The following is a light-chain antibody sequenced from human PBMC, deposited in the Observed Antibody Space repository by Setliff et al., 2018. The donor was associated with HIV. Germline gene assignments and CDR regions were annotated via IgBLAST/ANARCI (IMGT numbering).Light chain of an antibody. CDR1: SSDVGNYNL. CDR2: EVT. J-gene: IGLJ1*01. Sequence: ALTQPASMSGSPGQSITISCTGTSSDVGNYNLVSWYQQHPGKAPKIMIYEVTKRPSGVSDRFSGSKSGNTASLTISWLQADDEADYYCCSYASYSTYVFGSGTKVTVL. V-gene: IGLV2-23*02. CDR3: CSYASYSTYV.